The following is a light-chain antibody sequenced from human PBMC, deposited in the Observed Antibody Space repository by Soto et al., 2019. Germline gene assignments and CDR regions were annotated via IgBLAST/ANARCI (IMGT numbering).Light chain of an antibody. Sequence: QSALTQPASVSGSPGQSITIPCTGSSSDVGGYNYVSWYQQHPGKAPKLMIFDVSYRPSGVSNRFSGSKSGDTAALTISGRQAEDEGNYFCSSNRRGGTVLFGGGTKVTVL. J-gene: IGLJ2*01. CDR2: DVS. CDR3: SSNRRGGTVL. V-gene: IGLV2-14*01. CDR1: SSDVGGYNY.